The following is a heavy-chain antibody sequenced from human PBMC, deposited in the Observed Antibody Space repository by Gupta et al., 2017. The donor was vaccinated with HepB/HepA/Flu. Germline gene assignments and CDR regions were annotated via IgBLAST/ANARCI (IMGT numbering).Heavy chain of an antibody. CDR3: AIDHWSGLDLRYYVYYGMDG. CDR1: GSTFGDYW. D-gene: IGHD3-10*02. J-gene: IGHJ6*02. CDR2: RKKDGSEK. V-gene: IGHV3-7*01. Sequence: QLVASGGGLIQPVGSLRLSCAASGSTFGDYWMSWVRQAPGKGLEWVANRKKDGSEKYYVGSVRGRFTGSRDNAKNSLYLQMSSLRAEDTAVYLCAIDHWSGLDLRYYVYYGMDGWGQGTTVAVSS.